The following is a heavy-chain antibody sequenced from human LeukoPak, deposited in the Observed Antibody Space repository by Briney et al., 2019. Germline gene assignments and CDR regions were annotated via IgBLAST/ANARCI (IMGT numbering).Heavy chain of an antibody. CDR2: SRSSSPSM. CDR3: ARGYCSSTSCSPDDY. J-gene: IGHJ4*02. Sequence: GGSLRLSCAGSGFTFSNYGINWVRQAPGKGLEWVSYSRSSSPSMYYADSVKGRFTISRDNSKNTLYLQMNSLRAEDTAVYYCARGYCSSTSCSPDDYWGQGTLVTVSS. V-gene: IGHV3-48*01. D-gene: IGHD2-2*01. CDR1: GFTFSNYG.